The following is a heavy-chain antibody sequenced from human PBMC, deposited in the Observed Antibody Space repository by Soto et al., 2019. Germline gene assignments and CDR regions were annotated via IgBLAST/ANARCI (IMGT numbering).Heavy chain of an antibody. CDR1: GGSISSGDYY. J-gene: IGHJ5*02. D-gene: IGHD3-10*01. V-gene: IGHV4-30-4*01. CDR3: ARVYYYGSKWFDP. Sequence: SETLSLTCTVSGGSISSGDYYWSWIRQPPGKGLEWIGYIYFSGSTYYNPSLKSRVTISVDTSKNQFSLKLSSVTAADTAVYYCARVYYYGSKWFDPWGQGTLVTVSS. CDR2: IYFSGST.